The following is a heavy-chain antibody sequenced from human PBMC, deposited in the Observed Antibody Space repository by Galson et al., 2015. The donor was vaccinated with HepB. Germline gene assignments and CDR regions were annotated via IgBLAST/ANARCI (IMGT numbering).Heavy chain of an antibody. V-gene: IGHV3-30*03. J-gene: IGHJ4*02. D-gene: IGHD1-26*01. CDR3: ARDAMGRGSGSYSAFDY. Sequence: SLRLSCAASGFTFSNYGMHWVRQAPGKGLEWVATISSAGTTRYYADSVNGRFTSSRDNSRNMLYLQMNSLGAEDTAVYYCARDAMGRGSGSYSAFDYWGQGTLVTVSS. CDR1: GFTFSNYG. CDR2: ISSAGTTR.